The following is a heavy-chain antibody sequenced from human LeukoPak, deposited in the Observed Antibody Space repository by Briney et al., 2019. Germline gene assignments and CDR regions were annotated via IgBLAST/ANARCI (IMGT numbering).Heavy chain of an antibody. CDR1: GFAFSSCA. J-gene: IGHJ4*02. D-gene: IGHD2/OR15-2a*01. Sequence: PGGSLRLSCAASGFAFSSCAMNWVRQSPGKGLEWVSSISGSGSYLFYADPVKGRFTISRDSARNSLYLQMNSLRAEDTAVYYCAREFYERKDLDNWGQGTLVTVSS. CDR3: AREFYERKDLDN. CDR2: ISGSGSYL. V-gene: IGHV3-21*01.